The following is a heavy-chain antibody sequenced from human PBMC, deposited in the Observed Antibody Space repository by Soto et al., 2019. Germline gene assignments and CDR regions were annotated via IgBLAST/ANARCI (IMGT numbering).Heavy chain of an antibody. CDR2: INANAIDT. V-gene: IGHV3-23*01. CDR3: VSWVSAHFDF. J-gene: IGHJ4*02. CDR1: GCIFGNHG. D-gene: IGHD3-16*01. Sequence: GPLRLSGSAPGCIFGNHGMTGVRQAPGRALEWVSTINANAIDTHYADSVKGRFTISRDNSKSTLDLQMNSLRAEDTAIYYCVSWVSAHFDFWGPGTLVTVSS.